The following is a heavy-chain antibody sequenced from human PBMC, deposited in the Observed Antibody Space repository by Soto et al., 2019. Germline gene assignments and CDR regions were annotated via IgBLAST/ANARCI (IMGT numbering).Heavy chain of an antibody. J-gene: IGHJ4*02. D-gene: IGHD3-10*01. V-gene: IGHV1-69*06. CDR3: ASSGDGYNGLTFDY. CDR1: GGTFSSYA. Sequence: SVKVSCKASGGTFSSYAISWVRQAPGQGLEWMGGIIPIFGTANYAQKFQGRVTITADKSTSTAYMELSSLRSEDTAVYYCASSGDGYNGLTFDYWGQGTLVTVSS. CDR2: IIPIFGTA.